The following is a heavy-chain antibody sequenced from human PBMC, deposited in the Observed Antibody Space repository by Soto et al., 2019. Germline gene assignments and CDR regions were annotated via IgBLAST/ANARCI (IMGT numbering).Heavy chain of an antibody. CDR1: GNTFTGYY. CDR2: INPNSGGT. V-gene: IGHV1-2*02. Sequence: QVQLVQSGAEVKKTGASVKVSCKASGNTFTGYYMQWVRQAPGQGLEWMGWINPNSGGTNYAQKFQGRVTMTRDTSISTAYMELSRLRSDDTALYYCARVGSSSVVGHFDYWGQGTLVTVSS. D-gene: IGHD6-6*01. J-gene: IGHJ4*02. CDR3: ARVGSSSVVGHFDY.